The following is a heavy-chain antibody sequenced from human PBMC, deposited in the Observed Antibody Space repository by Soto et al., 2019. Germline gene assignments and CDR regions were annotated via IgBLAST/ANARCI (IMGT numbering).Heavy chain of an antibody. CDR3: ARGGPNFRGASSIVVVPAAMTHYYYYMDV. CDR2: INHSGST. CDR1: GGSFSGYY. V-gene: IGHV4-34*01. D-gene: IGHD2-2*01. J-gene: IGHJ6*03. Sequence: SETLSLTCAVYGGSFSGYYWSWIRQPPGKGLEWIGEINHSGSTNYNPSLKSRVTISVDTSKNQFSLKLSSVTAADTAVYYCARGGPNFRGASSIVVVPAAMTHYYYYMDVWGKGTTVTVSS.